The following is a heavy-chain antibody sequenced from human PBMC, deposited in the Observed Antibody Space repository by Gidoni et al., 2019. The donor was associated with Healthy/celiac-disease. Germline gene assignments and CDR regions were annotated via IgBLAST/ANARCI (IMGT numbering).Heavy chain of an antibody. D-gene: IGHD2-21*02. CDR2: ISSSSSTI. CDR3: ARDRAPVTATRFDI. V-gene: IGHV3-48*01. CDR1: GFTFSSYS. J-gene: IGHJ3*02. Sequence: EVQLVESGGSLVQPGGSLRLSCAASGFTFSSYSMNWVRQAPGKGLEWFSYISSSSSTIYYADSVKGRFTISRDNAKNSLYLQMNSLRAEDTAVYYCARDRAPVTATRFDIWGQGTMVTVSS.